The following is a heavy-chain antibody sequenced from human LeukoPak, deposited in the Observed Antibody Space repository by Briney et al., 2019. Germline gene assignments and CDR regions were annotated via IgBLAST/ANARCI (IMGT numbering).Heavy chain of an antibody. Sequence: PSETLSLTCTVSGGSVSSSSFYWDWIRRPPGKGLEWIGSIYYSGSTYYNPSLKSRFTISVDSSKNQFSLRLSSVTAADTAVYYCARHSSYYYESSGYKNWGQGTLVTVSS. J-gene: IGHJ4*02. D-gene: IGHD3-22*01. CDR3: ARHSSYYYESSGYKN. CDR2: IYYSGST. CDR1: GGSVSSSSFY. V-gene: IGHV4-39*01.